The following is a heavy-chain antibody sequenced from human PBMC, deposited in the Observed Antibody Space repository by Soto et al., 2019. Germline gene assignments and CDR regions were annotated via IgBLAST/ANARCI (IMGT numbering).Heavy chain of an antibody. V-gene: IGHV4-34*01. CDR2: ISQSGKT. D-gene: IGHD1-26*01. J-gene: IGHJ3*02. Sequence: QVQLQQWGAGLLKPSETLSLTCAVYGESFSAYYWTWIRQPPGKGLGWIGEISQSGKTSYSPSLKSRVTMSVDTSKNQFSMKLTSVAAADTAVYYCATVNPSGGYLNGFDIWGQGTMVTVSS. CDR3: ATVNPSGGYLNGFDI. CDR1: GESFSAYY.